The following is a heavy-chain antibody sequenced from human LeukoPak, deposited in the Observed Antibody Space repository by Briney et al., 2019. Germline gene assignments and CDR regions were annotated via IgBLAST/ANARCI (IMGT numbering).Heavy chain of an antibody. CDR1: GGTFISYA. V-gene: IGHV1-69*05. J-gene: IGHJ3*02. Sequence: ASVKVSCKASGGTFISYAISWVRQAPGQGLEWMGGIIPIFGTANYAQKFQGRVTITTDESTSTAYMELSSLRSEDTAVYYCARGGGRDAFDIWGQGTMVTVSS. CDR3: ARGGGRDAFDI. D-gene: IGHD3-16*01. CDR2: IIPIFGTA.